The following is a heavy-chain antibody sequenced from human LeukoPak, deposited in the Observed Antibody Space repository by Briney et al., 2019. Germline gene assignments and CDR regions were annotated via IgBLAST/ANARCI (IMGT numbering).Heavy chain of an antibody. J-gene: IGHJ6*03. D-gene: IGHD2-2*01. V-gene: IGHV4-38-2*02. Sequence: PSETLSLTCTVSGYSISSGYYWGWIRQPPGKGLEWIGSIYHSGSTYYNPSLKSRVTISVDTSKNQFSLKLSSVTAADTAVYYCAREGSDLYCSSTSCYYYYYYYMDVWGKGTTVTVSS. CDR1: GYSISSGYY. CDR2: IYHSGST. CDR3: AREGSDLYCSSTSCYYYYYYYMDV.